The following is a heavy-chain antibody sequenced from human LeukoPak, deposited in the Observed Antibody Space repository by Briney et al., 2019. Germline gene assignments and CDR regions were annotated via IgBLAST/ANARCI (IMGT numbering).Heavy chain of an antibody. CDR1: GFTFSSYG. D-gene: IGHD3-10*01. Sequence: PGGSLRLSCAASGFTFSSYGMHWVRQAPGKGLEWVAFIRYDGSNKYYADSVKGRFTISRDNSKNTLYLQMNSLRAEDTAVYYCAKVPKTSLITMVRGVRRPFDYWGQGTLVTVSS. CDR2: IRYDGSNK. CDR3: AKVPKTSLITMVRGVRRPFDY. V-gene: IGHV3-30*02. J-gene: IGHJ4*02.